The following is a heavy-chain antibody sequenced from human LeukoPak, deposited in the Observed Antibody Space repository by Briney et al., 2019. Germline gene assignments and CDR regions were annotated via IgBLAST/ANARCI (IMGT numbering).Heavy chain of an antibody. CDR2: INPNSGGT. V-gene: IGHV1-2*02. CDR1: GYTFTSYG. D-gene: IGHD3-22*01. J-gene: IGHJ4*02. CDR3: ASVGAGNYYDSSGYSDLSY. Sequence: ASVKVSCKASGYTFTSYGISWVRQAPGQGLEWMGWINPNSGGTNYAQKFQGRVTMTRDTSISTAYMELSRLRSDDTAVYYCASVGAGNYYDSSGYSDLSYWGQGTLVTVSS.